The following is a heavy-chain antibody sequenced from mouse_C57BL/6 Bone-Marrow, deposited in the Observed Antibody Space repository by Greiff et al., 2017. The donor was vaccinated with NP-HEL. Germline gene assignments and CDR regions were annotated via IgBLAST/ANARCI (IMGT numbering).Heavy chain of an antibody. CDR3: ARDSSGSRFAY. V-gene: IGHV7-1*01. CDR1: GFTFSDFY. J-gene: IGHJ3*01. Sequence: EVQGVESGGGLVQSGRSLRLSCATSGFTFSDFYMEWVRQAPGKGLEWIAASRNKANDYTTEYSASVKGRFIVSRDTSQSILYLQMNALRAEDTAIYYCARDSSGSRFAYWGQGTLVTVSA. D-gene: IGHD3-2*02. CDR2: SRNKANDYTT.